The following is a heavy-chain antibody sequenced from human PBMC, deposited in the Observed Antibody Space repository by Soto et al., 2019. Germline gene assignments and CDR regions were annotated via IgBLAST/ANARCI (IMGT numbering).Heavy chain of an antibody. J-gene: IGHJ6*03. V-gene: IGHV4-31*03. CDR2: IYYSGST. D-gene: IGHD5-18*01. CDR3: ARGRRFDSLHYYYYMDV. CDR1: GGSISSGGYY. Sequence: SETLSITCTVSGGSISSGGYYWSWIRQHPGKGLEWIGYIYYSGSTYYNPSLKSRVTISADTSKNQFSLKLSSVTAADTAVYYCARGRRFDSLHYYYYMDVWGKGTTVTVSS.